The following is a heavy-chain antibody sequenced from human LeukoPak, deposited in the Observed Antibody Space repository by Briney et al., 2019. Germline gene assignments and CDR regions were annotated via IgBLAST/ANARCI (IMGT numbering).Heavy chain of an antibody. CDR2: ISSSGTI. V-gene: IGHV3-48*04. CDR3: ASQFSGWYMDY. Sequence: GGSLRLSCAASGLTLSSYSMNWVRQAPGKGLEWVSYISSSGTIYYADSVKGRFTISRDNAQNSLYLQLNSLRADDTAIYYCASQFSGWYMDYWGQGTLVTVSS. CDR1: GLTLSSYS. D-gene: IGHD6-19*01. J-gene: IGHJ4*02.